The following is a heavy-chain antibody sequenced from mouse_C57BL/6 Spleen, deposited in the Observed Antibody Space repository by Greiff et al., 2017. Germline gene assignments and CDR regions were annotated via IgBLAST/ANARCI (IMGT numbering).Heavy chain of an antibody. CDR2: INPSTGGT. Sequence: VQLQQSGPELVKPGASVQISCKASGYSFTGYYMNWVKQSPEKSLEWLGEINPSTGGTTYNQKFKAKATLTVDKSSSTAYMQLKSLTSEDSAVYYCARGGLGPAWFAYWGQGTLVTVSA. J-gene: IGHJ3*01. CDR3: ARGGLGPAWFAY. D-gene: IGHD4-1*01. V-gene: IGHV1-42*01. CDR1: GYSFTGYY.